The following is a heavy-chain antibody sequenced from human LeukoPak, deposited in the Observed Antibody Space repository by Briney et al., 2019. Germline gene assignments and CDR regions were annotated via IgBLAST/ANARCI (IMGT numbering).Heavy chain of an antibody. CDR2: INGDGSTT. CDR1: GFTFNSHW. Sequence: SGGSLRLSCAASGFTFNSHWMYWVRQAPGKGLVWVSRINGDGSTTTYADSVKGRFTISRDNAKNTLYLQMNSLRAEDTAVYYCARDNSGREKYGMDVWGQGTTVTVFS. V-gene: IGHV3-74*01. CDR3: ARDNSGREKYGMDV. J-gene: IGHJ6*02. D-gene: IGHD6-19*01.